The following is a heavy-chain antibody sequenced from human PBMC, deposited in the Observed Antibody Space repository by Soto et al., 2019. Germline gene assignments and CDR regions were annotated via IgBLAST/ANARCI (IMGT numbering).Heavy chain of an antibody. CDR1: GFTVSTNY. D-gene: IGHD3-10*01. CDR2: IYSGGST. Sequence: EAELVESGGGLVQPGGSLRLSCAGSGFTVSTNYMIWVRQAPGQGLECVSVIYSGGSTDYADSVKGRFTISRDNSENTLYLQMSSLRAADTAVYYCARRHYYGSDWGQGTLVTVSS. CDR3: ARRHYYGSD. V-gene: IGHV3-66*04. J-gene: IGHJ4*02.